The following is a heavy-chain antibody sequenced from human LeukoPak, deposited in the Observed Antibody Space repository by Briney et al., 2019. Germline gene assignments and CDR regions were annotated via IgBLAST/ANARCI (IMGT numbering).Heavy chain of an antibody. D-gene: IGHD6-13*01. CDR2: IYTSGST. CDR1: RGSISSYY. V-gene: IGHV4-4*07. Sequence: SETLSLTCIVSRGSISSYYWSWIRQPAGKGLEWVGRIYTSGSTNYTPSLKSRVTISVDTSKNQFSLKLSSVTAADTAVYYCARDLPRPEIAAAASHWFDPWGQGTLVTVSS. CDR3: ARDLPRPEIAAAASHWFDP. J-gene: IGHJ5*02.